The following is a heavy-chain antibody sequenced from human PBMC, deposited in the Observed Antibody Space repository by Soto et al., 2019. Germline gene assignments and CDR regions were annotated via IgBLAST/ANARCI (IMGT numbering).Heavy chain of an antibody. CDR3: ARGRGYSYGLDP. V-gene: IGHV4-30-4*01. CDR1: GDSISSNNNY. D-gene: IGHD5-18*01. CDR2: ISYSGTT. J-gene: IGHJ5*02. Sequence: QVQLQESGPGLVKPSQTLSLTCTVSGDSISSNNNYWSWIRQPPGEGLEWIGFISYSGTTSYSPSRKSRVSISLATSKNQFSLRLSSVTAADTAVYYCARGRGYSYGLDPWGQGTLVTVSS.